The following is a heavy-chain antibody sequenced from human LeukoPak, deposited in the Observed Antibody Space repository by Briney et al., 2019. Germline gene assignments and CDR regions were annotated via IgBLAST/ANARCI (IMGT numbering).Heavy chain of an antibody. D-gene: IGHD5/OR15-5a*01. CDR3: ARDGDSVLGSAFDI. J-gene: IGHJ3*02. CDR1: GFTFSSYG. CDR2: ISYDGSNK. V-gene: IGHV3-30*03. Sequence: GGSLRLSCAASGFTFSSYGMHWVRQAPGKGLEWVAVISYDGSNKYYADSVKGRFTISRDNSKNTLYLQMNSLRAEDTAVYYCARDGDSVLGSAFDIWGQGTMVTVSS.